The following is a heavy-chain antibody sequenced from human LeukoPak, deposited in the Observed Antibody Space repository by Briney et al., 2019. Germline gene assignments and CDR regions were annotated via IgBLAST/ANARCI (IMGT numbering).Heavy chain of an antibody. CDR2: IKSKTDGGTT. Sequence: AGGSLRLSCAASGFTFSNAWMSWVRQAPGKGLEWVGRIKSKTDGGTTDYAAPVKGRFTISRDNSKNTLYLQMNSLRAEDTAVYYCAKVSQLALDGYFDYWGQGTLVTVSS. D-gene: IGHD6-6*01. J-gene: IGHJ4*02. CDR1: GFTFSNAW. CDR3: AKVSQLALDGYFDY. V-gene: IGHV3-15*01.